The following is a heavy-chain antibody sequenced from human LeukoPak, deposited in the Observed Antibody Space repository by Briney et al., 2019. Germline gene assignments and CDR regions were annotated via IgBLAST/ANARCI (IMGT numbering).Heavy chain of an antibody. CDR1: GDTFTGYY. CDR2: INPNSGGT. Sequence: ASVKVSCKASGDTFTGYYMHWVRQAPGQGLEWMGWINPNSGGTNYAQKFQGRVTMTRDTSISTAYMELSRLRSDDTAVYYCARVGIAAAEGWFDYWGQGTLVTVSS. D-gene: IGHD6-13*01. CDR3: ARVGIAAAEGWFDY. J-gene: IGHJ4*02. V-gene: IGHV1-2*02.